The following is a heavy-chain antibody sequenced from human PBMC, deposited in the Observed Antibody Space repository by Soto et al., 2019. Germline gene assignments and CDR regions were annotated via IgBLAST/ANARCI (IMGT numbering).Heavy chain of an antibody. CDR1: GGSISSGGYY. D-gene: IGHD1-7*01. J-gene: IGHJ4*02. V-gene: IGHV4-31*11. CDR3: ARDRGLMGLELSSYYFDY. CDR2: IYYSGST. Sequence: TLSLTCAVSGGSISSGGYYWIWIRHHPGKGLEWIGYIYYSGSTYYNPSLKSRVTISVDTSKNQFSLQLNSVTPEDTAVYYCARDRGLMGLELSSYYFDYWGQGTLVTVSS.